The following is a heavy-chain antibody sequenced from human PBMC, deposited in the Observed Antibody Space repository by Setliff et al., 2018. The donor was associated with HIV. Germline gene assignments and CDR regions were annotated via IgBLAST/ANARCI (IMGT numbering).Heavy chain of an antibody. D-gene: IGHD3-22*01. J-gene: IGHJ1*01. CDR2: INAGNGNT. CDR1: GYTFTTYT. CDR3: ARDLYHYDSTVIPFQH. Sequence: ASVKVSCKASGYTFTTYTIHWVRQAPGHRLEWMGWINAGNGNTKYSQRFQGRVTITRDTSASTAYMELSSLRSEDTAVYYCARDLYHYDSTVIPFQHWGQGTLVTVSS. V-gene: IGHV1-3*01.